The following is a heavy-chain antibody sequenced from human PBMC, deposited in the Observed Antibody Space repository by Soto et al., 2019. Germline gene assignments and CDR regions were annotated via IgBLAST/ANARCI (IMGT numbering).Heavy chain of an antibody. D-gene: IGHD3-3*01. CDR3: AHTEIWGVYYGMDV. CDR2: IYWDDDK. J-gene: IGHJ6*01. Sequence: QITLKESGPTLVKPTQTLTLTCTFSGFSLSTSGVAVGWIRQPPGKALEWLALIYWDDDKRYSPSLKSSLTITKDTSKNQVVLTMTDMDPVDTATHYCAHTEIWGVYYGMDVWGQGTTGTVSS. CDR1: GFSLSTSGVA. V-gene: IGHV2-5*02.